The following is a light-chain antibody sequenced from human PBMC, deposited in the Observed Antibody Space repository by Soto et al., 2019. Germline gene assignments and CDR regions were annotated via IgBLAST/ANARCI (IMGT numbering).Light chain of an antibody. CDR2: EVS. CDR1: SSDIGNYDF. Sequence: QSALTQPASVSGSPGQSITISCTGTSSDIGNYDFVSWYQQVPGTAPKAMIYEVSSRPSGVSNRFSASKSGNTASLTISGLQAEDEADYYCCAYAGSNTLVFGGGTKVTVL. V-gene: IGLV2-23*02. J-gene: IGLJ2*01. CDR3: CAYAGSNTLV.